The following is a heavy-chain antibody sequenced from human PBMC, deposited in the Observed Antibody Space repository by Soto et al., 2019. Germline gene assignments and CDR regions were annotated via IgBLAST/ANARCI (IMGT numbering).Heavy chain of an antibody. CDR2: IYYSGST. D-gene: IGHD3-22*01. J-gene: IGHJ3*02. V-gene: IGHV4-31*01. Sequence: QVQLQESGPGLVKPSQTLSLTCTVSGGSISSGGYYWSWIRQHPGKGLEWIGYIYYSGSTYYNPSLKLLVTISVDTSKNQFSLKLSSVTAADTAVYYCARTSYYDSSGYYPEDDAFDIWGQGTMVTVSS. CDR3: ARTSYYDSSGYYPEDDAFDI. CDR1: GGSISSGGYY.